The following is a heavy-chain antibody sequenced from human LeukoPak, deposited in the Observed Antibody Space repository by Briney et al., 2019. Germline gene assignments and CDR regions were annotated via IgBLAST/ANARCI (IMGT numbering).Heavy chain of an antibody. CDR1: GGSMSGYL. Sequence: SETLSLTCTVSGGSMSGYLWSWIRQPPGKGLEWIGYIYYSGSTNYNPSLKSRVTISVDTSKNQFSLKLSSVTAADTAVYYCARSITSSWYGDFQHWGQGTLVTVSS. D-gene: IGHD6-13*01. CDR2: IYYSGST. J-gene: IGHJ1*01. V-gene: IGHV4-59*01. CDR3: ARSITSSWYGDFQH.